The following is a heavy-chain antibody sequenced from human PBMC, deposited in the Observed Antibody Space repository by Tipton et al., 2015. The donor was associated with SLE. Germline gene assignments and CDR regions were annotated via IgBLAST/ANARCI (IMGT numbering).Heavy chain of an antibody. CDR3: TRTGVTMVQGVIDY. Sequence: GSLRLSCAASGFTFSSYAMSWVRQAPGKGLEWVGRIRSKANSYATAYAASVKGRFTISRDDSKNTAYLQMNSLKTEDTAVYYCTRTGVTMVQGVIDYWGQGTLVTVSS. CDR1: GFTFSSYA. J-gene: IGHJ4*02. CDR2: IRSKANSYAT. D-gene: IGHD3-10*01. V-gene: IGHV3-73*01.